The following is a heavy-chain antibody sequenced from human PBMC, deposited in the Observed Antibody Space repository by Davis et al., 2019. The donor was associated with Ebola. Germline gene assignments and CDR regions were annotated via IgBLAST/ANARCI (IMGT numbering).Heavy chain of an antibody. J-gene: IGHJ6*02. CDR3: ARYEGTVVRRSYGMDV. D-gene: IGHD4-23*01. Sequence: SETLSLTCTVSGGSISSYYWSWIRQPPGKGLEWIGSIYYSGITYYNPSLKSRVTISVDTSKNQFSLKLRSVTAADTAVYYCARYEGTVVRRSYGMDVWGQGTTVTVSS. V-gene: IGHV4-59*05. CDR1: GGSISSYY. CDR2: IYYSGIT.